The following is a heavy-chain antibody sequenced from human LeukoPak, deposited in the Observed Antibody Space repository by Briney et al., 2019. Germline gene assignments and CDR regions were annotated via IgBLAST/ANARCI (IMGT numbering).Heavy chain of an antibody. V-gene: IGHV3-53*01. D-gene: IGHD1-26*01. CDR2: IYSGGST. J-gene: IGHJ4*02. Sequence: TGGSLRLSCAVSGLTVSNNYMSWVRQAPGKGLEWVSVIYSGGSTYYADSVKGRFTISRDNSKNPVYLQMNSLRDEDTAVYYCARNVGYWGQGTLVTVSS. CDR3: ARNVGY. CDR1: GLTVSNNY.